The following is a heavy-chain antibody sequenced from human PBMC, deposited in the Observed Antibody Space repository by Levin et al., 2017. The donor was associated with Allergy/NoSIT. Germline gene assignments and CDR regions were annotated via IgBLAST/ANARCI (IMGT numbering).Heavy chain of an antibody. D-gene: IGHD3-3*01. CDR3: ARSLRFEHNWFDP. J-gene: IGHJ5*02. V-gene: IGHV5-51*01. Sequence: PGGSLRLSCKGSGYSFTSYWIGWVRQMPGKGLEWMGIIYPGDSDTRYSPSFQGQVTISADKSISTAYLQWSSLKASDTAMYYCARSLRFEHNWFDPWGQGTLVTVSS. CDR2: IYPGDSDT. CDR1: GYSFTSYW.